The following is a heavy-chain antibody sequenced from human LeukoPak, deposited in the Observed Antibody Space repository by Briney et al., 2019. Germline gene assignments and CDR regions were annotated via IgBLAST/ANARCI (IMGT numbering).Heavy chain of an antibody. V-gene: IGHV3-23*01. CDR3: AKDGDSSSSYRVYYFDY. CDR2: ISGSGGST. CDR1: GFTFSSYA. J-gene: IGHJ4*02. Sequence: PGGSLRLSCAASGFTFSSYAMSWVRQAPGKGLEWVSAISGSGGSTYYADSVKGRFTISRDNSKNTLYPQMNSLRAEDTAVYYCAKDGDSSSSYRVYYFDYWGQGTLVTVSS. D-gene: IGHD6-13*01.